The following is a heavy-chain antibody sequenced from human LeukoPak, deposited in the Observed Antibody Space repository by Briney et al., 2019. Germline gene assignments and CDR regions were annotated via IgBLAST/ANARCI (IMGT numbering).Heavy chain of an antibody. CDR1: GYTFTGYY. J-gene: IGHJ4*02. D-gene: IGHD2-2*01. CDR2: INPNSGGT. Sequence: ASVKVSCTASGYTFTGYYMHWVRQAPGQGLEWMGWINPNSGGTNYAQKFQGRVTMTRDTSISTAYMELSRLRSDDTAVYYCASGYCSSTSCFVFDYWGQGTLVTVSS. CDR3: ASGYCSSTSCFVFDY. V-gene: IGHV1-2*02.